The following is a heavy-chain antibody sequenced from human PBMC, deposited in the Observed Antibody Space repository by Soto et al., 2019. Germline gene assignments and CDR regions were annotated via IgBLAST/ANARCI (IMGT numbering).Heavy chain of an antibody. V-gene: IGHV1-18*01. J-gene: IGHJ5*02. CDR2: ISAYNGNT. Sequence: QVQLVQSGAEVKKPGASVKVSCKASGYTFTSYGISWVRQAPGQGLEWMGWISAYNGNTNYAQKLQGRVTMTTDTSXXPXYXXLRSLRSDDTAVYYCARGLKITIFGVVITDNWFDPWGQGTLVTVSS. CDR3: ARGLKITIFGVVITDNWFDP. CDR1: GYTFTSYG. D-gene: IGHD3-3*01.